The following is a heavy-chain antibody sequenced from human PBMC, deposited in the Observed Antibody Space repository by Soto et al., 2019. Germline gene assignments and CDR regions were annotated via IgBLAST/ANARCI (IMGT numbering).Heavy chain of an antibody. J-gene: IGHJ4*02. Sequence: GPGVKKPGASVKVSCKASGYTFISYGISWVRQAPGQGLEWMGRISAFNGNTNYAQKVQGRVTMTTDTFTSTAYMELRSLRSDDTAVYFCAREDTAVALDYWGQGTRVSVSS. CDR1: GYTFISYG. CDR2: ISAFNGNT. D-gene: IGHD5-18*01. CDR3: AREDTAVALDY. V-gene: IGHV1-18*01.